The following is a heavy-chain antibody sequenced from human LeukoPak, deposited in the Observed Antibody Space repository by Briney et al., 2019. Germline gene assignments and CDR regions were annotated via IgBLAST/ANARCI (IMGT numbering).Heavy chain of an antibody. CDR1: GFTFDRFT. J-gene: IGHJ4*02. CDR3: AKEVDCPSDCLFFHS. V-gene: IGHV3-43*01. D-gene: IGHD2-21*02. CDR2: INRRGHT. Sequence: GGSLRLSCAASGFTFDRFTIHWVRHTPGKGLEWVSLINRRGHTFYADSVKGRFTISRDNSRNSVVLQMNSLRPEDTALYHCAKEVDCPSDCLFFHSWGQGTLVTVSS.